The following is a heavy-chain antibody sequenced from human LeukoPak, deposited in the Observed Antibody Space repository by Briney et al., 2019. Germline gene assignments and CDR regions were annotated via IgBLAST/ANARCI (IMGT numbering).Heavy chain of an antibody. D-gene: IGHD6-19*01. Sequence: ASVKVSCKASGYTFTSYGISWVRQAPGQGLEWMGWISAYNGNTNYAQKPQGRVTMTTDTSTSTAHMELRSLRSDDTAVYYCARDEEKAVAGIFDYWGQGTLVTVSS. CDR2: ISAYNGNT. J-gene: IGHJ4*02. V-gene: IGHV1-18*01. CDR1: GYTFTSYG. CDR3: ARDEEKAVAGIFDY.